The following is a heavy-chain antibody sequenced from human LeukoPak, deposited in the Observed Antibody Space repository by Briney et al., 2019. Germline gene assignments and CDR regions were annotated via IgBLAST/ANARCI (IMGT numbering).Heavy chain of an antibody. CDR1: GFTFSNYW. J-gene: IGHJ4*02. Sequence: PGGSLRLSCAASGFTFSNYWMHWVRQAPGKGLAWVARINIDGSSASYADSVKGRFTISRDNAKNTLYLQMNSLRAEDTAVYYCARGLLYYYDTSGPENWGQGSLVTVSS. D-gene: IGHD3-22*01. CDR2: INIDGSSA. V-gene: IGHV3-74*01. CDR3: ARGLLYYYDTSGPEN.